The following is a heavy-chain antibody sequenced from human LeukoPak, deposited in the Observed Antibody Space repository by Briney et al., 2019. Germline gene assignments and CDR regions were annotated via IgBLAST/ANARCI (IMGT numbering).Heavy chain of an antibody. V-gene: IGHV4-61*02. J-gene: IGHJ4*02. CDR3: ERGGCSGGSCYVDY. D-gene: IGHD2-15*01. CDR2: IYTSGST. Sequence: PSQTLSLTCTVSGGSISSGSYYWSWIRQPAGKGLEWIGRIYTSGSTNYNPSLKSRVTISVDTSKNQFSLKLSSVTPADTAVYYCERGGCSGGSCYVDYWGQGTLVTVSS. CDR1: GGSISSGSYY.